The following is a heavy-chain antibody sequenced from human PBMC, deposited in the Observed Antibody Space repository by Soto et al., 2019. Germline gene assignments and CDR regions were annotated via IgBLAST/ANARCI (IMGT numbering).Heavy chain of an antibody. CDR2: INHSGST. V-gene: IGHV4-34*01. J-gene: IGHJ4*02. Sequence: QVQLQQWGAGLLKPSETLSLTCAVYGGSFSGYYWSWIRQPPGKGLEWIGEINHSGSTNYNPSLKSRVTISVDTSKNQFSLQLSSVTAAYTAVYYCARGPHTVVKGYGPTNDYWGQGTLVTVSS. CDR3: ARGPHTVVKGYGPTNDY. D-gene: IGHD2-15*01. CDR1: GGSFSGYY.